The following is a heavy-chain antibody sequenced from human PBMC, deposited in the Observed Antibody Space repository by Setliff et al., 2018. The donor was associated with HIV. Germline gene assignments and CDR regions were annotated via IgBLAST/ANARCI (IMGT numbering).Heavy chain of an antibody. CDR3: ARDEVIEVAGDFDN. Sequence: GASVKVSCKASGYSLSTYAISWVRQAPGQGLEWMGWIDSNSGGTNYAQKFQGRVTMTRDTSISTAYMELSRLRSDDTAVYYCARDEVIEVAGDFDNWGQGTLVTVSS. D-gene: IGHD6-19*01. V-gene: IGHV1-2*02. CDR1: GYSLSTYA. CDR2: IDSNSGGT. J-gene: IGHJ4*02.